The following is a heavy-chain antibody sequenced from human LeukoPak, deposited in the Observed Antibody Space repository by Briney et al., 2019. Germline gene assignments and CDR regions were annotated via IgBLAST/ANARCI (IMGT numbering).Heavy chain of an antibody. CDR3: ASSIVGVSGFDC. Sequence: SETLSLTCAVYGGSFSGYYWSWIRQPPGKGLEWIGEINHSGSTNYNPSLKSRVTISVDTSKNQFSLKLSSMTAADTAVYYCASSIVGVSGFDCWGQGTLVTVSS. J-gene: IGHJ4*02. CDR1: GGSFSGYY. V-gene: IGHV4-34*01. CDR2: INHSGST. D-gene: IGHD1-26*01.